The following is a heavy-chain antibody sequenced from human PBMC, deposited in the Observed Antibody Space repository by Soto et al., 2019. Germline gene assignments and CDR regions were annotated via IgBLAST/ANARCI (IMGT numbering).Heavy chain of an antibody. J-gene: IGHJ4*02. CDR1: GYTFTSYG. CDR3: ARVRATAYCGGDCYPSYFDY. Sequence: QVQLVQSGAEVKKLGASVKVSCKASGYTFTSYGISWVRQAPGQGLEWMGWISAYNGNTNYAQKLQGRVTMTTDTSTSTAYMELRSLRSDDTAVYYCARVRATAYCGGDCYPSYFDYWGQGTLVTVSS. CDR2: ISAYNGNT. D-gene: IGHD2-21*01. V-gene: IGHV1-18*01.